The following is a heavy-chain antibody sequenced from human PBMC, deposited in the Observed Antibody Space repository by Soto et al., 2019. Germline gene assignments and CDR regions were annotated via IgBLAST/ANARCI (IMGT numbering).Heavy chain of an antibody. J-gene: IGHJ4*02. CDR1: GGSINNHY. Sequence: QVHLQESGPGLVKPSETLSLTCSVSGGSINNHYWSWIRQPPGKGLEWIGYAYYTGSTKYNPSHKSRVTMSVDTSKNPFSMNLTSLTAADTAIYYCARANWYSEYWGQGTLVTVSS. D-gene: IGHD7-27*01. CDR2: AYYTGST. V-gene: IGHV4-59*11. CDR3: ARANWYSEY.